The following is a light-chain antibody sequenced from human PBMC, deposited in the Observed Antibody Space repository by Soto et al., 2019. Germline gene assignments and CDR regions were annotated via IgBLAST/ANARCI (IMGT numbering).Light chain of an antibody. CDR2: AAS. CDR3: QQSYSTLT. CDR1: QSISSY. Sequence: DIQMTQSPSSLYASVGDRVTITCRASQSISSYLNWYQQKPGKAPKLLIYAASSLQSGVPSRFSGSGSGTEFTLTISSLQPDDCATYYCQQSYSTLTFGGGTKVEIK. J-gene: IGKJ4*01. V-gene: IGKV1-39*01.